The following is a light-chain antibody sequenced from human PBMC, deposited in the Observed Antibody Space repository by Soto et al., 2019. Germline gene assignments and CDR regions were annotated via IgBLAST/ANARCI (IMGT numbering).Light chain of an antibody. J-gene: IGKJ4*01. CDR2: GAS. CDR1: QSVSSN. V-gene: IGKV3-15*01. Sequence: ETVMTQSPATLSVSPGERATLSCRASQSVSSNLAWYQQKPGQAPSLLIYGASTGATGIPARFSGSGSGTEFTLTSSSLQSEDFEVYYCQQYNNWPLTFGGGTKVEIK. CDR3: QQYNNWPLT.